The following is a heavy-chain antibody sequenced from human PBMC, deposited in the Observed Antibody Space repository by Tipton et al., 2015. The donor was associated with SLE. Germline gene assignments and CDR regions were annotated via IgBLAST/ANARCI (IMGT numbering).Heavy chain of an antibody. CDR3: ARGNPGESYDY. CDR2: INHSEST. CDR1: GGSFSGYY. J-gene: IGHJ4*02. Sequence: TLSLTCAVYGGSFSGYYWSWIRPPPGKGLEWIGEINHSESTTYNPSLRSRVTVTVDTSRNQVSLELTSVTAADTGVYYCARGNPGESYDYWGQGTLVTVSS. V-gene: IGHV4-34*01. D-gene: IGHD3-16*01.